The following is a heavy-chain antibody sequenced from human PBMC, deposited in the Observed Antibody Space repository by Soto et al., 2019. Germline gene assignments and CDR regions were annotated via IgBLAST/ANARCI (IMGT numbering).Heavy chain of an antibody. CDR2: ISGRDSGT. J-gene: IGHJ4*02. CDR3: AKGLSAWQLAAFDY. D-gene: IGHD6-13*01. CDR1: GFTFTNYA. V-gene: IGHV3-23*01. Sequence: GGSLRLSCEASGFTFTNYAMSWVRQVPGKGLEWVSAISGRDSGTFYADSVEGRFTISRDNSKNTLSLQMNSLRVEDMAVYYCAKGLSAWQLAAFDYWGQGTPVTVSS.